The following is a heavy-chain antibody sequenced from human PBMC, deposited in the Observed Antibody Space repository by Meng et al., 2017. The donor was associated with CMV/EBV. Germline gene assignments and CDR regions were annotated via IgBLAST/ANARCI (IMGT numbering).Heavy chain of an antibody. D-gene: IGHD1-26*01. CDR2: ISGSGGST. V-gene: IGHV3-23*01. CDR1: GFTFSSYA. CDR3: AKGVVGALEGY. Sequence: GESLKISCAASGFTFSSYAMHWVRQAPGKGLEWVSTISGSGGSTYYADSVKGRFTISRDNSKNTLYLQMNSLRAEDTAVYYCAKGVVGALEGYWGQGTLVTVSS. J-gene: IGHJ4*02.